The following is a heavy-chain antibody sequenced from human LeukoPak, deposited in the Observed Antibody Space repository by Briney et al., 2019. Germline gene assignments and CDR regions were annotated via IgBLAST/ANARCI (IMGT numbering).Heavy chain of an antibody. D-gene: IGHD5-24*01. J-gene: IGHJ5*02. CDR3: ARGRRDGYNTWFDP. CDR1: GFTFSDYY. V-gene: IGHV3-11*04. Sequence: GGSLRLSCAASGFTFSDYYMSWIRQAPGKGLEWVSYISSSGSTIYYADSVKGRFTISRDNAKTSLYLQMNSLGAEDTAVYYCARGRRDGYNTWFDPWGQGTLVTVSS. CDR2: ISSSGSTI.